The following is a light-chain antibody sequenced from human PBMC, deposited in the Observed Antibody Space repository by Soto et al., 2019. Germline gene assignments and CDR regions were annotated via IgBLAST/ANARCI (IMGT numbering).Light chain of an antibody. V-gene: IGLV2-8*01. CDR1: TSDIGGYNY. CDR2: EVD. Sequence: QSSLTQPPSASESPGQSVTIACTGTTSDIGGYNYVSWYQQRPGKAPKLMIFEVDRRPSGVPDRFSGSKSGNTASLTVSGLKAEDESDYYCSSYAGSNNFVFGTGTKVTVL. J-gene: IGLJ1*01. CDR3: SSYAGSNNFV.